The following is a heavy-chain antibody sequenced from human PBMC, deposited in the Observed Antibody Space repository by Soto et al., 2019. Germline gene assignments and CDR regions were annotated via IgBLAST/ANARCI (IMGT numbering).Heavy chain of an antibody. J-gene: IGHJ4*02. V-gene: IGHV1-3*04. Sequence: QVQLVRSGAEVKKPGASMKVSCRTSGYSFTSHFIHWVRQAPGQRLEWMGWINTGNGNTRYSENLEGRVTITRATSASTVYMELSSLRSEDTAVYYCARDRYYYYDTSGYYSYWGQGTLVTVSS. CDR3: ARDRYYYYDTSGYYSY. CDR2: INTGNGNT. CDR1: GYSFTSHF. D-gene: IGHD3-22*01.